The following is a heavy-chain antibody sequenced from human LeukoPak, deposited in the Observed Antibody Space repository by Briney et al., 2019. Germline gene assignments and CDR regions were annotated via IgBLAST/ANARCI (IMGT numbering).Heavy chain of an antibody. J-gene: IGHJ6*02. D-gene: IGHD3-3*01. Sequence: KPSETLSLTCAVYGGSFSGYYWSWIRQPPGKGLEWLGEINHSGSTNYNPSLKSRVTISVDTSKNQFSLKLSSVTAADTAVYYCARAAYYDFWSGYGGYYYGMDVWGQGTTVTVSS. V-gene: IGHV4-34*01. CDR1: GGSFSGYY. CDR2: INHSGST. CDR3: ARAAYYDFWSGYGGYYYGMDV.